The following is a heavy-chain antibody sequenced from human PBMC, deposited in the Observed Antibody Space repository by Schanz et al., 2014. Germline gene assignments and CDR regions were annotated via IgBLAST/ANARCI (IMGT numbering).Heavy chain of an antibody. J-gene: IGHJ4*02. CDR3: ARDGVDAAAGGNY. D-gene: IGHD6-13*01. Sequence: QVQLVQSGAEVKKPGASVKVSCKASGYTFTSDSMHWVRQAPGQGLEWMGRIIPILGIANYAQNFQGRVTITADRSTSTAYMELSSLRSEDTAVYYCARDGVDAAAGGNYWGQGTLVTVSS. CDR2: IIPILGIA. CDR1: GYTFTSDS. V-gene: IGHV1-69*09.